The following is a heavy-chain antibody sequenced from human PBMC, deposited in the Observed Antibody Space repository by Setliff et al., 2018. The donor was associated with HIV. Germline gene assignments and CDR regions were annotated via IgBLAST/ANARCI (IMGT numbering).Heavy chain of an antibody. CDR2: INYSGTT. V-gene: IGHV4-59*01. CDR1: GGSLSAYY. D-gene: IGHD3-22*01. Sequence: PSETLSLTCTVSGGSLSAYYWSWIRQPPGKGLEWIGYINYSGTTNYNPSLKSRVTISLDTSKSQFSLKLSSVTAADTAMYYCARVLDYYDSSPYYFDYWGQGTLVTVSS. CDR3: ARVLDYYDSSPYYFDY. J-gene: IGHJ4*02.